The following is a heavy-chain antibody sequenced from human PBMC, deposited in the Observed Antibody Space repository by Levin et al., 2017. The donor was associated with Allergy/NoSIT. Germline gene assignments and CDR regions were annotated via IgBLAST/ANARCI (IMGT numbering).Heavy chain of an antibody. J-gene: IGHJ3*02. D-gene: IGHD3-10*01. Sequence: SVKVSCKASGFTFSSSAMQWVRQARGQRLEWIGWIVVGSGNTNYAQKFQERVTIIRDMSTSTAYMELSSLRSEDTAVYYCAADPYHYYGSGSHYNEAFDIWGQGTMVTVSS. CDR3: AADPYHYYGSGSHYNEAFDI. CDR2: IVVGSGNT. V-gene: IGHV1-58*02. CDR1: GFTFSSSA.